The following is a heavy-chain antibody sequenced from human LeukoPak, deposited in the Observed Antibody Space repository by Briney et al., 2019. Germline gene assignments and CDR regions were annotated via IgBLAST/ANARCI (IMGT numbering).Heavy chain of an antibody. D-gene: IGHD5-18*01. J-gene: IGHJ4*02. CDR1: GFTFKSYI. Sequence: GGSLRLSCAASGFTFKSYIMNWVRQAPGKGLEWVSSIYSRTSYIYYADSVEGRFTISRDNAKNSLYLQMNSLRAEDTAVYFCARDWDSAMVIDYWGQGILVTVSS. V-gene: IGHV3-21*01. CDR2: IYSRTSYI. CDR3: ARDWDSAMVIDY.